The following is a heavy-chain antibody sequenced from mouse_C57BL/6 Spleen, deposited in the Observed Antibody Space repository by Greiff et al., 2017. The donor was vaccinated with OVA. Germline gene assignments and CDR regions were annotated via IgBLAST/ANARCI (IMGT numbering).Heavy chain of an antibody. CDR1: GYTFTSYW. V-gene: IGHV1-64*01. CDR3: ARKDYYGSSYENFDY. Sequence: QVQLQQSGAELVKPGASVKLSCKASGYTFTSYWMHWVKQRPGQGLEWIGMIHPNSGSTNYNEKFKSKATLTVDKSSSTAYMQLSSLTSEDSAVYYCARKDYYGSSYENFDYWGQGTTLTVSS. CDR2: IHPNSGST. J-gene: IGHJ2*01. D-gene: IGHD1-1*01.